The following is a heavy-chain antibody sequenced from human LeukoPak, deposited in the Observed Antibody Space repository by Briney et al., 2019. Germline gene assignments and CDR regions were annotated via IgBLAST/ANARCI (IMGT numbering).Heavy chain of an antibody. Sequence: ASVKVSFKASGYTFTDYYIHWVRQAPGQGLQWMGWINPNGGGTNYEEEFRGRVTMTRDTSLSTAYMDLSSLTSDDTAVYYCAADSSGWSDDSLGIWGQGTMVTVSS. V-gene: IGHV1-2*02. J-gene: IGHJ3*02. CDR1: GYTFTDYY. D-gene: IGHD6-19*01. CDR3: AADSSGWSDDSLGI. CDR2: INPNGGGT.